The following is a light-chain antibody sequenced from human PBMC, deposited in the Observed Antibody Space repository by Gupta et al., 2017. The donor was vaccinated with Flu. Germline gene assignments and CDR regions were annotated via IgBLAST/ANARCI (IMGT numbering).Light chain of an antibody. J-gene: IGKJ1*01. CDR2: AAS. CDR1: QSVPSNY. CDR3: QQDGSSPKT. Sequence: EILLTQSPGTLSLSPGESATLSCRASQSVPSNYLAWYHQKPGHSPRLLIYAASSRATGIPDRFSGGGSGTDFTLTINRLEPEDFAVYYCQQDGSSPKTFGQGTRVEIK. V-gene: IGKV3-20*01.